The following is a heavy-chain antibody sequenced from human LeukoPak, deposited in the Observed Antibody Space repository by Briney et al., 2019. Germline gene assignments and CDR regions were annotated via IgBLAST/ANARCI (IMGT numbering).Heavy chain of an antibody. D-gene: IGHD6-6*01. J-gene: IGHJ4*02. CDR1: GFTFGSYG. Sequence: QPGGSLRLSCAASGFTFGSYGINWVRQTPGKGLEWVSYISSSSRARNYADSVRSRFPISRDNAKNSLYLQMNSLRPEDTAVYYCARGGAARPDYWGQGTLVTVSS. CDR2: ISSSSRAR. V-gene: IGHV3-48*01. CDR3: ARGGAARPDY.